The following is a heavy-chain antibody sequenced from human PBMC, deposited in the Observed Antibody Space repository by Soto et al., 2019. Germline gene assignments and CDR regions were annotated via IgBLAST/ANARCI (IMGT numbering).Heavy chain of an antibody. CDR2: VSGSGGSP. CDR1: GFNFGSYA. J-gene: IGHJ4*02. Sequence: GGSLRLSCAASGFNFGSYAMGWVRQAPGKGLEWVSGVSGSGGSPYYADSVKGRLTISKDKSKNTLYLDLNNLRPEDTAVYFCVKGKESGYRGAFDSWGQGTMVTVSS. CDR3: VKGKESGYRGAFDS. V-gene: IGHV3-23*01. D-gene: IGHD5-18*01.